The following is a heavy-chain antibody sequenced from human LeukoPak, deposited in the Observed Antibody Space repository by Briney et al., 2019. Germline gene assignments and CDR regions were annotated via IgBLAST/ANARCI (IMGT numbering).Heavy chain of an antibody. CDR3: AKQQGLFSYYYGMDV. CDR2: ISYDGSNK. Sequence: GSLRLSCTASGFTFSSYGMHWVRQAPGKGLEWVAVISYDGSNKYYADSVKGRFTISRDNSKNTLYLQMNSLRAEDTAVYYCAKQQGLFSYYYGMDVWGQGTTVTVSS. CDR1: GFTFSSYG. D-gene: IGHD2-21*01. J-gene: IGHJ6*02. V-gene: IGHV3-30*18.